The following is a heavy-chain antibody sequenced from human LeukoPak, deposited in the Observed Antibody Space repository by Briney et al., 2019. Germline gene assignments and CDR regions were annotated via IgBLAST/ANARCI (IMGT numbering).Heavy chain of an antibody. CDR3: AKAARGSSEWSVYYYYMDV. CDR2: INSGSTYM. J-gene: IGHJ6*03. Sequence: PGGSLRLSCGASGFYFSSYSMNWVRQAPGKGLEWVSSINSGSTYMYYADSVKGRFTISRDNSKNTLYLQMNSLRAEDTAVYYCAKAARGSSEWSVYYYYMDVWGKGTTVTVSS. V-gene: IGHV3-21*04. D-gene: IGHD6-6*01. CDR1: GFYFSSYS.